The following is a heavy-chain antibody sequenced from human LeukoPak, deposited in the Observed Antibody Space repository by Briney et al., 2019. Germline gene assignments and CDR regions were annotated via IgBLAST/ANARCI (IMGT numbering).Heavy chain of an antibody. J-gene: IGHJ5*02. CDR3: ARGLLWDSSGWLSRSFDP. V-gene: IGHV4-34*01. CDR2: INHSGST. Sequence: TSETLSLTCAVYGGSFSGYYWSWIRQSPGKGLEWNGEINHSGSTNYNPSLKSRVTISVDTSKNQFPLKLSSVTAADTAVYSCARGLLWDSSGWLSRSFDPWGQGTLVTVSS. CDR1: GGSFSGYY. D-gene: IGHD6-19*01.